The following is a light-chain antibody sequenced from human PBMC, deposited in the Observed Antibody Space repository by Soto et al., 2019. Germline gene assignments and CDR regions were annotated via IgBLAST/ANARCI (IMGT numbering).Light chain of an antibody. J-gene: IGKJ4*01. CDR2: GSS. CDR1: ENVGTN. V-gene: IGKV3D-15*01. Sequence: IVMTQSPATPSVSPGDEVTLSCRASENVGTNLAWYQQKPGQAPRLLIYGSSTRATGIPATFSGSGSGTEFTLTISSLQSEESAIYYCQQYNNWGLSFGGGTKVDIK. CDR3: QQYNNWGLS.